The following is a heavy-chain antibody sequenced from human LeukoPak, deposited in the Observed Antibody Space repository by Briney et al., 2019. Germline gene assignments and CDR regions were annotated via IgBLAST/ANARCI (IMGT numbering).Heavy chain of an antibody. Sequence: GASVKVSCKASGYTFTSYGISWVRQAPGQGLEWVGWISAYNGNTNYAQKLQGRVTMTTDTSTSTAYMELRSLRSDDTAVYYCARGSSSWFRVLSPMDVWAKGTTVTISS. CDR3: ARGSSSWFRVLSPMDV. V-gene: IGHV1-18*01. CDR2: ISAYNGNT. J-gene: IGHJ6*03. D-gene: IGHD6-13*01. CDR1: GYTFTSYG.